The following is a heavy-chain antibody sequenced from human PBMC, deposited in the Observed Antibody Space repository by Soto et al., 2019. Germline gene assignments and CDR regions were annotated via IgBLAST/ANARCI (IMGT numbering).Heavy chain of an antibody. V-gene: IGHV1-45*02. J-gene: IGHJ5*02. Sequence: SVKVSCKASGYTFTYRYLDWVRQPPGQALEWMGWITPFNGNTNYAQKFQVRVTITRDRSMSTAYMELSSLRSEDTAMYYCALGVWVVPAAIVAPFDPSGQRSQVTDS. CDR2: ITPFNGNT. CDR1: GYTFTYRY. CDR3: ALGVWVVPAAIVAPFDP. D-gene: IGHD2-2*01.